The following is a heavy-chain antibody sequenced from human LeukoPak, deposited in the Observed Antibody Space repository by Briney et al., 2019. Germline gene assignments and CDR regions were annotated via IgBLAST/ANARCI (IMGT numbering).Heavy chain of an antibody. Sequence: KPGGSLRLSCAASGFTFRSYTMSWVRQAPGKGLEWVSSITFSSTYIYYADSVNGRITISRDNAKNSLYLHMNNLRAEDTAVYYCARVGHGNHFEYWGQGTLVAVSS. J-gene: IGHJ4*02. V-gene: IGHV3-21*04. D-gene: IGHD3/OR15-3a*01. CDR3: ARVGHGNHFEY. CDR1: GFTFRSYT. CDR2: ITFSSTYI.